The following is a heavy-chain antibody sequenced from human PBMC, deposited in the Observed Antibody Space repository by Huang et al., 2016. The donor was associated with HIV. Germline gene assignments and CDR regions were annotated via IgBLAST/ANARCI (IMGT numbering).Heavy chain of an antibody. CDR2: INHLGSP. D-gene: IGHD3-10*01. CDR3: ARDATKNPRGWFDP. CDR1: GGSLRGYY. J-gene: IGHJ5*02. Sequence: QVHLQQWGAGLLKSAETLSLTCAVYGGSLRGYYWSWLRQTPGQGLEWIGEINHLGSPNYNPSRKSRVSISMDGSKKQFSLKLRSISDADTAVYFCARDATKNPRGWFDPWGQGTLVTVSS. V-gene: IGHV4-34*02.